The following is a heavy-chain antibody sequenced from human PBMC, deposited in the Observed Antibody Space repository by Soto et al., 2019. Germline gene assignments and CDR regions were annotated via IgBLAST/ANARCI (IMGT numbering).Heavy chain of an antibody. CDR1: GFTSSSYS. V-gene: IGHV3-48*01. D-gene: IGHD2-2*01. Sequence: PGGSLRLSCAASGFTSSSYSMNWVRQAPGKGLEWVSYISSSSSTIYYADSVKGRFTISRDNSKNTVYLQMNSLRAEDTAVYYCAKDHSRLYEPAASRGGYWGQGTLVTVSS. CDR2: ISSSSSTI. J-gene: IGHJ4*02. CDR3: AKDHSRLYEPAASRGGY.